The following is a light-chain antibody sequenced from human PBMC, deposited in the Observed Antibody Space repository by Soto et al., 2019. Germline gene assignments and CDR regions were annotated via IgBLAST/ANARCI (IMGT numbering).Light chain of an antibody. CDR3: QQYGSSSLT. J-gene: IGKJ4*01. V-gene: IGKV3-20*01. CDR2: GAS. CDR1: QSLSSSY. Sequence: EIVLTQSPGTLSLSPGERATLSCRASQSLSSSYLAWYQQKPGQAPRLLIYGASSRDTGIPDRFSGSGSGTDFTLTISRLEPEDFAVYYCQQYGSSSLTFGGGTKVEIK.